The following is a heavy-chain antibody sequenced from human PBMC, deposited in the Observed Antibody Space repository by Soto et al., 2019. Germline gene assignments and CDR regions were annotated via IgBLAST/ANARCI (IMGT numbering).Heavy chain of an antibody. D-gene: IGHD4-17*01. J-gene: IGHJ2*01. CDR2: IYYSGST. CDR1: GGSISSYY. V-gene: IGHV4-59*01. Sequence: QVQLQESGPGLVKPSETLSLTCTVSGGSISSYYWSWIRQPPGKGLEWIGYIYYSGSTNYNPSLKSRVTISVDTSKNQFSLKLSSVTAADTAVYYCARRGNDYGDFYWYFDLWGRGTLVTVSS. CDR3: ARRGNDYGDFYWYFDL.